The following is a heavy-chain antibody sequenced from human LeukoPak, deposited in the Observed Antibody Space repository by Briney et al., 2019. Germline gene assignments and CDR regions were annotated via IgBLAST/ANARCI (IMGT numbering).Heavy chain of an antibody. V-gene: IGHV4-59*01. CDR1: GGTITTYY. CDR2: IYYGGST. Sequence: SETLSLTCTVSGGTITTYYYNWIRQPPGKGLEWIGYIYYGGSTNYNPSLKSRVTMSVDTSKKQISLKLNSATAADTAVYYCARQAALNYYYYMDVWGLGTTVTVSS. J-gene: IGHJ6*03. D-gene: IGHD6-25*01. CDR3: ARQAALNYYYYMDV.